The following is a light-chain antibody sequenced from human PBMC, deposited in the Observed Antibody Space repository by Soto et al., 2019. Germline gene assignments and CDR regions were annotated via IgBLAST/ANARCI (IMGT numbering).Light chain of an antibody. CDR1: QNIHEW. CDR3: DQYFSEGL. CDR2: DAS. V-gene: IGKV1-5*01. J-gene: IGKJ2*01. Sequence: DIQMTQSPSTLSASVGDRVTITCRASQNIHEWLAWYQQKPGKAPNLLIYDASRLEAGVPSRFSGGGSGTEFTRTISSLQREDFATYYGDQYFSEGLFGQGNHLEIK.